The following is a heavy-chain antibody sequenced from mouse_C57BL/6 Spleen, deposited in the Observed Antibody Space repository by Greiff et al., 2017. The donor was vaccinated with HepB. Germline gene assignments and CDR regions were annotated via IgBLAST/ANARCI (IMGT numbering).Heavy chain of an antibody. V-gene: IGHV5-9-1*02. CDR2: ISSGGDYI. Sequence: EVKLVESGEGLVKPGGSLKLSCAASGFTFSSYAMSWVRQTPEKRLEWVAYISSGGDYIYYADTVKGRFTISRDNARNTLYLQMSSLKSEDTAMYYCTRGSSGYVDYFDDWGQGTTLTVSS. CDR3: TRGSSGYVDYFDD. CDR1: GFTFSSYA. J-gene: IGHJ2*01. D-gene: IGHD3-2*02.